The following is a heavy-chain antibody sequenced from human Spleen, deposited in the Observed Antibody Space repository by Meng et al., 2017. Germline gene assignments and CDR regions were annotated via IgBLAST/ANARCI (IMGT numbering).Heavy chain of an antibody. J-gene: IGHJ6*02. V-gene: IGHV3-73*01. D-gene: IGHD3-22*01. CDR3: SGLYYDGSLGV. CDR1: GVSFSDSD. Sequence: GGSLRLSCAVSGVSFSDSDIHWVRQASGKGLEWVGRIRSKANNYATEYAASMKGRFTISRDDSKNTAYLQINSLKTEDTAVYYCSGLYYDGSLGVWGQGTTVTVSS. CDR2: IRSKANNYAT.